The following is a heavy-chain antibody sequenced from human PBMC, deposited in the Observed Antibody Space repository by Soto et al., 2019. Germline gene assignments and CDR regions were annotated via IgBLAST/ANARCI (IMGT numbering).Heavy chain of an antibody. CDR3: ASLSGSPPEGRYHSGMDV. Sequence: QVQLVQSGAEVKKPGSSVKVSCKASGGTFSSYAISWVRQAPGQGLEWMGGIIPLVGTADYAQKFQGRVAIIAEESTSTAYMELSSLRSEDTAVYYCASLSGSPPEGRYHSGMDVWGQGTTVTVSS. CDR2: IIPLVGTA. CDR1: GGTFSSYA. D-gene: IGHD1-26*01. J-gene: IGHJ6*02. V-gene: IGHV1-69*12.